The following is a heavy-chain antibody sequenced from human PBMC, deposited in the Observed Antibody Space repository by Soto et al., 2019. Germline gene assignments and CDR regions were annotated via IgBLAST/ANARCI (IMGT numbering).Heavy chain of an antibody. Sequence: PSETLSLTCTVSGGSISSYYWSWIRQPPGKGLEWIGYIYYSGSTNYNPSLKSRVTISVDTSKNQFSLKLSSVTAADTAVYYCARGIAAAGLADNWFDPWGQGTLVTVSS. V-gene: IGHV4-59*01. D-gene: IGHD6-13*01. CDR2: IYYSGST. J-gene: IGHJ5*02. CDR1: GGSISSYY. CDR3: ARGIAAAGLADNWFDP.